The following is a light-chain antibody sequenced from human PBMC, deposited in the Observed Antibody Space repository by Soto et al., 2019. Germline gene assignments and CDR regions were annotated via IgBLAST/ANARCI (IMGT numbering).Light chain of an antibody. V-gene: IGLV1-40*01. Sequence: QSVLTQPPSVSGAPGQTVTISCTGSSSNIGRGYDVHWYQQVPGSAPRLLLSGDSNRPSGVPDRFSGSRSGTSASLVITGLQAEDEADYSCQTFDSTLTISWVFGGGTKVTVL. CDR2: GDS. CDR3: QTFDSTLTISWV. J-gene: IGLJ3*02. CDR1: SSNIGRGYD.